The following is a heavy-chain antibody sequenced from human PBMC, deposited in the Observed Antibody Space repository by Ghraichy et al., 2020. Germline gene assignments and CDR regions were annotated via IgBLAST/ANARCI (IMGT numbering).Heavy chain of an antibody. Sequence: GSLRLSCAASGFTFSSYDMHWVRQATGKGLEWVSAIGTAGDTYYPGSVKGRFTISRENAKNSLYLQMNSLRAGDTAVYYCARASRDGYNSWWFDPWGQGTLVTVSS. J-gene: IGHJ5*02. CDR2: IGTAGDT. D-gene: IGHD5-24*01. CDR1: GFTFSSYD. V-gene: IGHV3-13*01. CDR3: ARASRDGYNSWWFDP.